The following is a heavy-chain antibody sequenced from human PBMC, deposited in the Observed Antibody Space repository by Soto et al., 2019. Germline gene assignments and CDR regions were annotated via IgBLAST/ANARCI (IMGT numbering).Heavy chain of an antibody. CDR2: IYYSGST. V-gene: IGHV4-59*01. D-gene: IGHD3-9*01. Sequence: LSETLCLTCTVSGGSIISYYWSWIRQPPGKGLEWIGYIYYSGSTNYNPSLKSRVTISVDTSKNQFSLKLSSVTAADTAVYYCARALILTGYYIHDAFDIWGQGTMVTVSS. CDR1: GGSIISYY. CDR3: ARALILTGYYIHDAFDI. J-gene: IGHJ3*02.